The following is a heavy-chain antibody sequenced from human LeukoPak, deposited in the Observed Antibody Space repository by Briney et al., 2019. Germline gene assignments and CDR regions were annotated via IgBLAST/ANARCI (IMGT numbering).Heavy chain of an antibody. V-gene: IGHV4-4*07. CDR2: VYISGSI. CDR3: ARGVPISSAWYYFDS. Sequence: SETLSLTSTVSADSISSYYWSWIRQPAGKRLEWIGRVYISGSINYNPSLKSRVTMSLDTSKNQFSLKLTSVTAADTAVYYCARGVPISSAWYYFDSWGQGTLATVSS. CDR1: ADSISSYY. J-gene: IGHJ4*02. D-gene: IGHD6-19*01.